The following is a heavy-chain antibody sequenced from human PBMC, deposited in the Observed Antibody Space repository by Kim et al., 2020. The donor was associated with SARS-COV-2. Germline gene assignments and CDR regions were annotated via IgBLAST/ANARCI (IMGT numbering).Heavy chain of an antibody. Sequence: GGSLRLSCAASGFIFTNYGMHWVRQAPGKGLEWVAVISYDGRTEYNVDSVKGRFTISRDNSNNTLYLQMNSLREEDTAVYYCAKDPRYHGSGSYFWLDPWGQGTLVTVSS. J-gene: IGHJ5*02. D-gene: IGHD3-10*01. CDR1: GFIFTNYG. CDR2: ISYDGRTE. CDR3: AKDPRYHGSGSYFWLDP. V-gene: IGHV3-30*18.